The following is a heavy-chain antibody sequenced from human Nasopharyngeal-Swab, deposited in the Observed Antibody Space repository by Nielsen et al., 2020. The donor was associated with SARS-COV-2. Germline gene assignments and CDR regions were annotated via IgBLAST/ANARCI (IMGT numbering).Heavy chain of an antibody. V-gene: IGHV3-48*02. CDR2: MSSSSSTI. Sequence: GESLKIYCADSGFTFSSYSMNWVRQAPGKGRERGTYMSSSSSTIYYADSVKGRFTISRDNAKNSLYLQMTSLRDEDTAVYYCARDKGFRNLGIAAPGNRYGMDVWGQGTTVTVSS. D-gene: IGHD6-13*01. J-gene: IGHJ6*02. CDR3: ARDKGFRNLGIAAPGNRYGMDV. CDR1: GFTFSSYS.